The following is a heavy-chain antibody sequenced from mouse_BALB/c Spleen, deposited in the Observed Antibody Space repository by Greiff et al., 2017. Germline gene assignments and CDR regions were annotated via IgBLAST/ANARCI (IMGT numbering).Heavy chain of an antibody. CDR2: IYPGDGDT. CDR1: GYTFTSYW. CDR3: ARGDYYGSSYGFAY. D-gene: IGHD1-1*01. J-gene: IGHJ3*01. V-gene: IGHV1-87*01. Sequence: SGAELARPGASVKLSCKASGYTFTSYWMQWVKQRPGQGLEWIGAIYPGDGDTRYTQKFKGKATLTADKSSSTAYMQLSSLASEDSAVYYCARGDYYGSSYGFAYWGQGTLVTVSA.